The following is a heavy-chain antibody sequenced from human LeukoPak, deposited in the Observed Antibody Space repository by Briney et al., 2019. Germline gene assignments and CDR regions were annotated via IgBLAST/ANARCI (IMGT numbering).Heavy chain of an antibody. CDR3: ARVGSGWYAPFDY. J-gene: IGHJ4*02. D-gene: IGHD6-19*01. CDR1: GFTFDDYG. CDR2: INWNGGNT. Sequence: PGGSLRLSCAASGFTFDDYGMSWARQAPGKGLEWVSGINWNGGNTGYADSVKGRFTISRDNAKNSLYLQMNSLRAEDTALYYCARVGSGWYAPFDYWGQGTLVTVSS. V-gene: IGHV3-20*04.